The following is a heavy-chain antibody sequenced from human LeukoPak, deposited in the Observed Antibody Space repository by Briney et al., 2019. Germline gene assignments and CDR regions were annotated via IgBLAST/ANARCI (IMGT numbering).Heavy chain of an antibody. V-gene: IGHV1-18*04. D-gene: IGHD6-13*01. CDR3: ARDGSYSSSWYTLTYYYYYYMDV. Sequence: ASVKVSCKAFGYSFTRYKITWVRQAPGQGLEWMGWISAYNGDTNYAQKSQGRVTMTTDTSTSTAYMELRSLRSDDTAVYYCARDGSYSSSWYTLTYYYYYYMDVWGKGTTVTVSS. CDR2: ISAYNGDT. CDR1: GYSFTRYK. J-gene: IGHJ6*03.